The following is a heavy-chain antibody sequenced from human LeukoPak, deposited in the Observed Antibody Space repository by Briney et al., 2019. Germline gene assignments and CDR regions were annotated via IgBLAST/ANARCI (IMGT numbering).Heavy chain of an antibody. Sequence: GGSLRLSCTASGFTFRSYSMNWVRQAPGKALEWVSSISTSSGYIHYADSVKGRFTISRDNAKNSLYLQMNSLRAEDTAVYYCARDEFSSSPGYFDYWGQGTLVTVSS. CDR3: ARDEFSSSPGYFDY. J-gene: IGHJ4*02. CDR2: ISTSSGYI. V-gene: IGHV3-21*01. D-gene: IGHD2-2*01. CDR1: GFTFRSYS.